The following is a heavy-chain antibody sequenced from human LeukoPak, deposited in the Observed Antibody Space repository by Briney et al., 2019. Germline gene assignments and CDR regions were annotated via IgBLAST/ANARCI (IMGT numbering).Heavy chain of an antibody. CDR3: ARILHSSGWSKVFDY. V-gene: IGHV4-59*01. D-gene: IGHD6-19*01. J-gene: IGHJ4*02. CDR2: IYYSGST. CDR1: GGSISSYY. Sequence: SETLSLTCTVSGGSISSYYWSWIRQPPGKGLEWIGYIYYSGSTNYNPSLKSRVTISVDTFKNQFSLKLSSVTAADTAVYYCARILHSSGWSKVFDYWGQGTLVTVSS.